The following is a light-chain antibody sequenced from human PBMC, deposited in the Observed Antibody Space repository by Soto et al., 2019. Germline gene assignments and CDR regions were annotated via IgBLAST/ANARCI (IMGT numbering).Light chain of an antibody. Sequence: DIVMTQSPLSLPVTPGAPASISCRSSQSLLHSNGYNYFDWYLQKPGQSPQLLIYLGSNRASGVLDRFSGSGSGTDFTLKISRVEAEDVGGYYCMQALQTPPYTFGQGTKLEIK. CDR2: LGS. CDR1: QSLLHSNGYNY. J-gene: IGKJ2*01. V-gene: IGKV2-28*01. CDR3: MQALQTPPYT.